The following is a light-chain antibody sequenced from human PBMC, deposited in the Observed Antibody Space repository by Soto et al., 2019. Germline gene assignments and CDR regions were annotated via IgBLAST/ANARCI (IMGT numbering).Light chain of an antibody. Sequence: IQLTQSPSSLSASVGDRVTITCRASQGISSYLAWYQQKPGQAPKLLIYAASTLQSGVPSRFSGSGFGTDFTLTISSLRPEDFATYYCQQLDAYPRTFGQGTKVEIK. V-gene: IGKV1-9*01. J-gene: IGKJ1*01. CDR1: QGISSY. CDR2: AAS. CDR3: QQLDAYPRT.